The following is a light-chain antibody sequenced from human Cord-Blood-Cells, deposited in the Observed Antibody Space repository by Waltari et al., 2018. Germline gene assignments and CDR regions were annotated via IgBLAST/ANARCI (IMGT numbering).Light chain of an antibody. V-gene: IGKV1-8*01. Sequence: AIRMTQSPSSFSASTGDRVTITCRASQGISSYLAWYQQKPGKAPKLLIYAASTLQSGVASRFSGSGSGTDFTLTISCLQSEDFATYYCQQYYSYPRTFGQGIKVEIK. J-gene: IGKJ1*01. CDR3: QQYYSYPRT. CDR1: QGISSY. CDR2: AAS.